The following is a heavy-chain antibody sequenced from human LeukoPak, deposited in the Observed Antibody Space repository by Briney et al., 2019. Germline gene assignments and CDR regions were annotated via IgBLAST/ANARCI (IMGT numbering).Heavy chain of an antibody. CDR2: ISSSGTTI. V-gene: IGHV3-11*01. CDR3: ARGGYSYGFYYFDY. D-gene: IGHD5-18*01. Sequence: XXVRQAXXXXXXXXSYISSSGTTIYYADSVKGRFTISRDNAKNSLSLQMNSLRAEDTAVYYCARGGYSYGFYYFDYWGQGTLVTVSS. J-gene: IGHJ4*02.